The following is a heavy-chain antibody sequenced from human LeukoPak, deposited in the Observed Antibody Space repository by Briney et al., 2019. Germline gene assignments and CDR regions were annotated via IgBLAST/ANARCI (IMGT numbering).Heavy chain of an antibody. V-gene: IGHV1-2*02. CDR1: GYTFTGYY. Sequence: ASVKVSCKASGYTFTGYYMHWVRQAPGQGLELRGWINPNSGGTNYAQKFQGRVTMTRDTSISTAYMELSRLRYDDTAVYYCARGITIFGVVITSYFDPWGQGTLVTVSS. D-gene: IGHD3-3*01. CDR3: ARGITIFGVVITSYFDP. J-gene: IGHJ5*02. CDR2: INPNSGGT.